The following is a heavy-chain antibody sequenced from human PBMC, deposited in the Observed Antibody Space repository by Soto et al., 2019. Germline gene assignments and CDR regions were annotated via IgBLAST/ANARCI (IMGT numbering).Heavy chain of an antibody. CDR3: VRRVYDSDTGPKFQDFFDS. D-gene: IGHD3-22*01. CDR1: GYSFAGYW. V-gene: IGHV5-10-1*01. J-gene: IGHJ4*02. Sequence: GESLKICCTGSGYSFAGYWITWVRQKPGKGLEWMGRIDPSDSQTYYSPSFRGHVTISVTKSITTVFLQWSSRRASDTAMYYCVRRVYDSDTGPKFQDFFDSWGQGTPVTVSS. CDR2: IDPSDSQT.